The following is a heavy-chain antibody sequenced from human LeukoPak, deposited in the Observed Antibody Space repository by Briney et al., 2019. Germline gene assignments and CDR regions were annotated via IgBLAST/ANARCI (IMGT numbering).Heavy chain of an antibody. CDR1: GFTFSSYW. D-gene: IGHD2-2*01. CDR3: ARAGGYCSSTSCSNWFDP. Sequence: TGGSLRLSCAASGFTFSSYWMHWVRHAPGKGLVWVSRINTDGSSTSYADSVKGRFTISRDNAKNTLYLQMNSLRAEDTAVYYCARAGGYCSSTSCSNWFDPWGQGTLVTVSS. J-gene: IGHJ5*02. CDR2: INTDGSST. V-gene: IGHV3-74*01.